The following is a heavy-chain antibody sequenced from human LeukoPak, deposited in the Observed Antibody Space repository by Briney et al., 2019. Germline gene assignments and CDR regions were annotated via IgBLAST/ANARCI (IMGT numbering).Heavy chain of an antibody. V-gene: IGHV3-23*01. CDR2: ISGSGGST. D-gene: IGHD6-19*01. CDR1: GFTFSSYA. J-gene: IGHJ4*02. CDR3: AKRETAGSGWYSSGYYFDY. Sequence: GGSLRPSCAASGFTFSSYAMSWVRQAPGKGLEWVSAISGSGGSTYYADSVKGRFTISRDNSKNTLYLQMNSLRAEDTAVYYCAKRETAGSGWYSSGYYFDYWGQGTLVTVSS.